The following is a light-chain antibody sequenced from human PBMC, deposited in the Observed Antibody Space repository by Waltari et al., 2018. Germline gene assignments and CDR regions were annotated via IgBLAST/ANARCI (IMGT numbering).Light chain of an antibody. V-gene: IGKV1-5*03. Sequence: DIQMTQSPSTLSASVGDRVTITCRASQSISSWLAWYQQKPGKAPNLLICKASSLEIGVPSRFSGSGSGTEFTLTISSLQPDDFATYYCQQYNSYSRTFGQGTKVEIK. J-gene: IGKJ1*01. CDR1: QSISSW. CDR2: KAS. CDR3: QQYNSYSRT.